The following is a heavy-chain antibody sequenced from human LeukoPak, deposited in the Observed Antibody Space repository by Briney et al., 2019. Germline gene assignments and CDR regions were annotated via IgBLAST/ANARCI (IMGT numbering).Heavy chain of an antibody. CDR2: IYYSGGT. CDR1: GGSISSYY. D-gene: IGHD6-13*01. CDR3: ARGHSSSWYYFDY. Sequence: SETLSLTCTVSGGSISSYYWSWIRQPPGKGLEWIGYIYYSGGTDYNPSLKSRVTISVDTSNNQFSLKLNSVTAADTAVYYCARGHSSSWYYFDYWGQGTLVTVSS. J-gene: IGHJ4*02. V-gene: IGHV4-59*08.